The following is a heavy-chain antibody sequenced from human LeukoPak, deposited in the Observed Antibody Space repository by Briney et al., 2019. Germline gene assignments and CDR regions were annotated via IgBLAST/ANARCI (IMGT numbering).Heavy chain of an antibody. J-gene: IGHJ3*02. CDR1: GGTFRSYA. V-gene: IGHV1-2*02. Sequence: ASVSVSCTASGGTFRSYAISWVRQAPGQGLEWMGWINPNSGGTNYAQKFQGRVTMNRDTSISTAYIELSSLRSDDTAVYYCASWGNTVTNTMGAFDIWGQGTMVTVAS. D-gene: IGHD4-17*01. CDR3: ASWGNTVTNTMGAFDI. CDR2: INPNSGGT.